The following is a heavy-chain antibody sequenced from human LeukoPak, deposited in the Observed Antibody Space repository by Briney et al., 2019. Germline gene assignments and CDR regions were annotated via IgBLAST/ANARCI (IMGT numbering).Heavy chain of an antibody. Sequence: GGSLRLSCAASGFTFSSYWMSWVRQAPGKGLEWVANIKQDGSEKYYVDSVKGRFTISRDNSKNTLNLQMNSLRAEDTAVYYCAKDPTHYRVWDYYETIGLSYWGQGTLVTVSS. D-gene: IGHD3-22*01. CDR1: GFTFSSYW. V-gene: IGHV3-7*01. CDR2: IKQDGSEK. J-gene: IGHJ4*02. CDR3: AKDPTHYRVWDYYETIGLSY.